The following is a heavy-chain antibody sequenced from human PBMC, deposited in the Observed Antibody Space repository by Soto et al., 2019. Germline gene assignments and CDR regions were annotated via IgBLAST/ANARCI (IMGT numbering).Heavy chain of an antibody. J-gene: IGHJ6*02. CDR1: GYSFSSYW. V-gene: IGHV5-51*01. D-gene: IGHD5-12*01. CDR3: ARQVATFREPYYYYGMDV. CDR2: IYPGDSDT. Sequence: PGESLKISCKGSGYSFSSYWIAWVRQMPGKGLEWMGIIYPGDSDTRYSPSFQGQVTISADKSISTAYLQWSSLRASDTAMYYCARQVATFREPYYYYGMDVWGQGTTVTVSS.